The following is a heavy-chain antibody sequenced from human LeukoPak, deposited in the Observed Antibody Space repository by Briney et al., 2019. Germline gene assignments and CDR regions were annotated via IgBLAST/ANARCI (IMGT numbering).Heavy chain of an antibody. Sequence: PGGSLRLSCAASGFTFSSYAMSWVRQAPGKGLEWFSAISGSGGSTYYADSVKGRFTISRDNSKNTLYLQMNSLRAEDTAVYYCAKDTIFGVGNPFDPWGQGTLVTVSS. V-gene: IGHV3-23*01. CDR1: GFTFSSYA. CDR3: AKDTIFGVGNPFDP. D-gene: IGHD3-3*01. CDR2: ISGSGGST. J-gene: IGHJ5*02.